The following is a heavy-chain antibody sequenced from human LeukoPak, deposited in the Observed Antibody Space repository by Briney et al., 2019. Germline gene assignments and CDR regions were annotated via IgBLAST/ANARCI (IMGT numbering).Heavy chain of an antibody. D-gene: IGHD5-12*01. CDR1: GYTFTSYG. V-gene: IGHV1-18*04. J-gene: IGHJ4*02. CDR2: IRAYNGNT. CDR3: AREFSGYDWGHFDY. Sequence: ASVKVSCKASGYTFTSYGISGVRQAPGQGLEWMGWIRAYNGNTNYAQKLQGRVTMNTDTSTRTDYMELRRLRSDDTAVYYCAREFSGYDWGHFDYWGQETLVTVSS.